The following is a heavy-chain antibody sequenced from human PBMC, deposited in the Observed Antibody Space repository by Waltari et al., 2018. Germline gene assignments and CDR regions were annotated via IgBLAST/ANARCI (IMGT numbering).Heavy chain of an antibody. CDR2: IYTSGST. CDR3: ARGGAAGIFDY. D-gene: IGHD6-13*01. CDR1: GGSIRSGSYY. J-gene: IGHJ4*02. Sequence: QVQLQESGPGLVKPSQTLSLTCTVSGGSIRSGSYYWSWIRQPAGKGLEWIGRIYTSGSTNYNPSLKSRVTISVDTSKNQFSLKLSSVTAADTAVYYCARGGAAGIFDYWGQGTLVTVSS. V-gene: IGHV4-61*02.